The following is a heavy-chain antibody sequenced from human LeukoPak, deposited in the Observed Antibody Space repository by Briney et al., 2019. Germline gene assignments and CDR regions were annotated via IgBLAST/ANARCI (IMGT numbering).Heavy chain of an antibody. CDR2: IYTSGST. J-gene: IGHJ3*02. Sequence: SETLSLTCTVSGGSISSYYWSWIRQPAGKGLEWIGRIYTSGSTNYNPSLKSRVTMSVDTSKNQFSLKLSSVTAADTAVYYCARDRGYGDYPYAFDIWGQGTMVTVSS. D-gene: IGHD4-17*01. CDR1: GGSISSYY. V-gene: IGHV4-4*07. CDR3: ARDRGYGDYPYAFDI.